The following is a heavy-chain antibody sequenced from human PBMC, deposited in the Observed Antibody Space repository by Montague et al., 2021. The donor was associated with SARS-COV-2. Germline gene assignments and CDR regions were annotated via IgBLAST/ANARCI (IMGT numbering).Heavy chain of an antibody. CDR3: ARHSGDYTIFGVVIYYMDV. CDR2: IYYSGST. J-gene: IGHJ6*03. D-gene: IGHD3-3*01. V-gene: IGHV4-39*01. CDR1: GGSISSSSHY. Sequence: SETLSLTRTVSGGSISSSSHYWGWIRQPPGKGLEWIGSIYYSGSTYCNPSLKSRVTISVDTSKNQFSLKLSSVTAADTAVFYCARHSGDYTIFGVVIYYMDVWGKGTRSPSP.